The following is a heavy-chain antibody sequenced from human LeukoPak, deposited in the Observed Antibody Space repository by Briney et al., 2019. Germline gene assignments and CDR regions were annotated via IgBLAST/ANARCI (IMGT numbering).Heavy chain of an antibody. Sequence: SETLSLTCTVSGGSISSYYWSWIRKPPGKGLEWIGYIYYSESTNYNPSLKSRVTISVDTSKNQFSLKLSSVTAADTAVYYCARVDIVVVVAATGKYYYYYMDVWGKGTTVTVSS. J-gene: IGHJ6*03. D-gene: IGHD2-15*01. V-gene: IGHV4-59*01. CDR2: IYYSEST. CDR3: ARVDIVVVVAATGKYYYYYMDV. CDR1: GGSISSYY.